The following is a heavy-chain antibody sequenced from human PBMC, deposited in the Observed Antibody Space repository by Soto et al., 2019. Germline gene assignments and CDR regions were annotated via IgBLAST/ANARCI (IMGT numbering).Heavy chain of an antibody. D-gene: IGHD3-10*01. CDR2: ISGRFSDT. J-gene: IGHJ4*02. CDR3: ASGDAEFDY. Sequence: EVQLLESGGGLVQPGGSLRLSCAASGFTFSSYAMSWVRQAPGKALEWVSAISGRFSDTYYADSVKGRFTISRDNSKNILYLQMNSLRAEDTAVYYCASGDAEFDYWGQGTLVTVSS. V-gene: IGHV3-23*01. CDR1: GFTFSSYA.